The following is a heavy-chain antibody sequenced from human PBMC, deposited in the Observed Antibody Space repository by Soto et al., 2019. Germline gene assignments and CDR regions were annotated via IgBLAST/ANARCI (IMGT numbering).Heavy chain of an antibody. V-gene: IGHV1-18*01. CDR3: ARGEYYDFWSGYDAFDI. CDR2: ISAYNGNT. Sequence: ASVKVSCKASGYTFTSYGISWVRQAPGQGLEWMGWISAYNGNTNYAQKLQGRVTMTTDTSTSTAYMELRSLRSDDTAVYYCARGEYYDFWSGYDAFDIWGQGTMVTVSS. CDR1: GYTFTSYG. J-gene: IGHJ3*02. D-gene: IGHD3-3*01.